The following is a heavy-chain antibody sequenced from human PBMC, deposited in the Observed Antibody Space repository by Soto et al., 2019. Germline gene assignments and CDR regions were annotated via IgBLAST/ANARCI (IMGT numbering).Heavy chain of an antibody. CDR2: IYYSGRT. D-gene: IGHD2-8*01. J-gene: IGHJ4*02. CDR1: GDTIYSDNYY. V-gene: IGHV4-30-4*01. CDR3: ARGESMLPGVLTSPLDY. Sequence: QLQESGPGLVKPSETLSLTCTVSGDTIYSDNYYWSWIRQSPGKGLEWIGYIYYSGRTYYNPSLRSRFSISVDTSKNQFFLKMRSATAADTAVYYCARGESMLPGVLTSPLDYWVLGTLVTVSS.